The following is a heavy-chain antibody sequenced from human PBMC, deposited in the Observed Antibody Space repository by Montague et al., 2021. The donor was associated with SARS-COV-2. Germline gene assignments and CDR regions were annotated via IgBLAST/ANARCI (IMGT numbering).Heavy chain of an antibody. CDR1: GGSISSSIYY. Sequence: SETLSLTCTVSGGSISSSIYYWAWIRQPPGKGLEWIGRIYYRGSTYYNPSLKSRVFISVDTSKNQLSLTLTSVTAADTAVYYCATQEDPSGWIPGPFDFWGQGTLLSVSS. V-gene: IGHV4-39*01. CDR3: ATQEDPSGWIPGPFDF. D-gene: IGHD6-19*01. J-gene: IGHJ4*02. CDR2: IYYRGST.